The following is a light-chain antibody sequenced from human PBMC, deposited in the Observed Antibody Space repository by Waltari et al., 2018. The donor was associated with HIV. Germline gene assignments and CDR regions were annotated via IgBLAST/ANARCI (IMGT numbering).Light chain of an antibody. CDR2: WAS. V-gene: IGKV4-1*01. CDR3: QQYYTIPPT. CDR1: RSVLYSSDNKNY. J-gene: IGKJ4*01. Sequence: DIVMTQSPDSLAVSLGERATLNCTSSRSVLYSSDNKNYLAWYQQKSGQSPTLFIYWASTRASGVPDRFSGSGSGTDFTLTISALQAGDVAVYYCQQYYTIPPTFGGGTKVEI.